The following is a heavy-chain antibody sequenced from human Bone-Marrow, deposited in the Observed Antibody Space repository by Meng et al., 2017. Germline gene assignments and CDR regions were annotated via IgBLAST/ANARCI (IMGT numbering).Heavy chain of an antibody. J-gene: IGHJ2*01. Sequence: GESLKISCAASGFTFSSYSMNWVRQAPGKGLEWVSSISSSSSYIYYADSVKGRFTISRDNATNSLYLQMNSLRAEDTAVYYCARDSPPSRYFDLWGRGTLVTVSS. CDR2: ISSSSSYI. V-gene: IGHV3-21*01. CDR1: GFTFSSYS. CDR3: ARDSPPSRYFDL.